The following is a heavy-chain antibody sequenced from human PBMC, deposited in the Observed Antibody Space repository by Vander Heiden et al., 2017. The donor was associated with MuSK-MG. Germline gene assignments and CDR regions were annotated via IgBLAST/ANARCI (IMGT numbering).Heavy chain of an antibody. V-gene: IGHV3-72*01. CDR3: SRDRGTWSFDN. D-gene: IGHD1-1*01. Sequence: EVQLVESGGGLVQPGGSLRLSCAASGFRVRGCRMDWGRQVQGKGLEWIARLRNKANSDTTEEAASVRRRFTFPREDAHNLLYLELTNLKAEDTAVYFCSRDRGTWSFDNWGQGALVTVSP. CDR1: GFRVRGCR. CDR2: LRNKANSDTT. J-gene: IGHJ4*02.